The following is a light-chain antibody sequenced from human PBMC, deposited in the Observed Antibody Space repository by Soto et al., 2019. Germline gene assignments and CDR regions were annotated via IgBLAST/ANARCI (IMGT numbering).Light chain of an antibody. CDR3: QQRSNWPPIT. CDR1: QSVSSY. J-gene: IGKJ5*01. Sequence: ESVLTQSPASRSCCPFXXASXACXXSQSVSSYLAWYQQKPGQAPRLLIYDASNRATGIPARFSGSGSGTDFTLTISSLEPEDFAVYYCQQRSNWPPITFGQGTRLEIK. CDR2: DAS. V-gene: IGKV3-11*01.